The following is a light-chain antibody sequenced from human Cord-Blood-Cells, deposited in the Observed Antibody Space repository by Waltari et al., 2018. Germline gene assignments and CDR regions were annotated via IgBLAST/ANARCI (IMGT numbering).Light chain of an antibody. CDR3: QVWDSSSDHVV. J-gene: IGLJ2*01. CDR2: YDR. CDR1: NIGSKS. V-gene: IGLV3-21*04. Sequence: SYVLTQPPSVSVAAGKTARLPWGGYNIGSKSVHWYQQKPGQAPVLVIYYDRDRPSGIPERFSGSNSGNTATLTISRVEAGDEADYYCQVWDSSSDHVVFGGGTKLTVL.